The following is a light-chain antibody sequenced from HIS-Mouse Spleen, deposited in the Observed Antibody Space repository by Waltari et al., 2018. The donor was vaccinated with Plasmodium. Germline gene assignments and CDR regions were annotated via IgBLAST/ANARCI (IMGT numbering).Light chain of an antibody. CDR1: QSVSSD. V-gene: IGKV3-11*01. CDR3: QQRSNWPPT. J-gene: IGKJ5*01. Sequence: EIVLTQSPATLSLSPGERATLPCRASQSVSSDLAWDQQKPGQAPRLLIYVASNRATGIPARFSGSGSGTDFTLTISSLEPEDFAVYYCQQRSNWPPTFGQGTRLEIK. CDR2: VAS.